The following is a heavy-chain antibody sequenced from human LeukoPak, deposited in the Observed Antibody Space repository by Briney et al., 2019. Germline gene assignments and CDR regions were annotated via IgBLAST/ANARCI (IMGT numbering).Heavy chain of an antibody. CDR2: ISSSSSYI. Sequence: PGGSLRLSCAASGFTFSSCSMNWVRQAPGKGLEWVSSISSSSSYIYYADSVKGRFTISRDNAKNSLYLQMSSLRAEDTAVYYCARDNHQRVWIAVAAPAAFDIWGQGTMVTVSS. CDR3: ARDNHQRVWIAVAAPAAFDI. CDR1: GFTFSSCS. D-gene: IGHD6-19*01. J-gene: IGHJ3*02. V-gene: IGHV3-21*01.